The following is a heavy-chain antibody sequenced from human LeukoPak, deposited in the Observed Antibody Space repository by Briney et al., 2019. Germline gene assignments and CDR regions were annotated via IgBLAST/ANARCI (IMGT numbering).Heavy chain of an antibody. CDR1: GGSIRSSSYY. Sequence: SETLSLTCTVSGGSIRSSSYYWGWIRQPPGKGLEWIGSIYYSGSTYYNASLKSRGTISVDTSKNQFSLKLNSVTAADTAVYYCARARYGSGTFHYYYYGVDVWGQGTTVTVSS. CDR3: ARARYGSGTFHYYYYGVDV. V-gene: IGHV4-39*07. D-gene: IGHD3-10*01. CDR2: IYYSGST. J-gene: IGHJ6*02.